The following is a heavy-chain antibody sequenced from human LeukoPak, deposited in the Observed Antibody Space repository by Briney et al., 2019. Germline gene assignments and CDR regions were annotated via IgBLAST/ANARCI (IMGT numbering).Heavy chain of an antibody. D-gene: IGHD2-2*01. CDR1: GFTFSSYG. J-gene: IGHJ5*02. CDR2: ISYDGSNK. CDR3: AKIGGIVVVPAADWFDP. Sequence: GGSLRLSCAASGFTFSSYGMHWVRQAPGKGLEWVAVISYDGSNKYYADSVKGRFTISRDNSKNTLYLQMNSLRAEDTAVYYCAKIGGIVVVPAADWFDPWGQGTLVTVSS. V-gene: IGHV3-30*18.